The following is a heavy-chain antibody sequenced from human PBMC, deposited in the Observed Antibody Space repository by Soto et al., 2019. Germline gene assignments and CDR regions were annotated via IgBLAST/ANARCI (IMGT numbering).Heavy chain of an antibody. CDR2: IYYSGST. CDR1: GGSISSGGYY. D-gene: IGHD4-17*01. CDR3: ARSSQSTVTTCDY. V-gene: IGHV4-31*03. Sequence: QVQLQESGPGLVKPSQTLSLTCTVSGGSISSGGYYWSGIRQHPGKCLEWIGYIYYSGSTYYNPSLKSRVTISVDTSKNQFSLKLSSVTAEHTAVYYCARSSQSTVTTCDYWGQGTLVTVSS. J-gene: IGHJ4*02.